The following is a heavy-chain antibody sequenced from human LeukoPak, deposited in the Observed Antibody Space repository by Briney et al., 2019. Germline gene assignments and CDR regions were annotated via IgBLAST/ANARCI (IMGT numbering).Heavy chain of an antibody. CDR3: AKNGAYSGYDYIDY. J-gene: IGHJ4*02. Sequence: GRSLRLSCAASGFTFSSYAMSWVRQAPGKGLEWASAITGSGDDTDYADSVKGRFTVSRDNSRNTLYLQINSLRAEDTAVYYCAKNGAYSGYDYIDYWGQGTLVTVSS. CDR2: ITGSGDDT. V-gene: IGHV3-23*01. D-gene: IGHD5-12*01. CDR1: GFTFSSYA.